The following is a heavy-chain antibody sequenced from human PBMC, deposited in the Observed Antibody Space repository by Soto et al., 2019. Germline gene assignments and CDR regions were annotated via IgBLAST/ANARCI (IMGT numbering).Heavy chain of an antibody. CDR3: ARQRGLAVTTSAFDI. CDR1: GYSFTSYW. D-gene: IGHD4-17*01. CDR2: IYPGDSDT. J-gene: IGHJ3*02. Sequence: GESLKISCKGSGYSFTSYWIGWVRQMPGKGLEWMGIIYPGDSDTRYSPSFQGQVTISADKSISTAYLQWSSLKASDTAMYYCARQRGLAVTTSAFDIWGQGTMVTVSS. V-gene: IGHV5-51*01.